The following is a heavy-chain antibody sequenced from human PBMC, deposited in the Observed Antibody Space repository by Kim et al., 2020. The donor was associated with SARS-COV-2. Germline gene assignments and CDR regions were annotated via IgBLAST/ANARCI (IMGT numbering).Heavy chain of an antibody. V-gene: IGHV4-39*07. Sequence: LKIRVTISVDTSKNQFSLKLSSVTAADTAVYYCARARPAYYYDSSGPYDYWGQGTLVTVSS. CDR3: ARARPAYYYDSSGPYDY. J-gene: IGHJ4*02. D-gene: IGHD3-22*01.